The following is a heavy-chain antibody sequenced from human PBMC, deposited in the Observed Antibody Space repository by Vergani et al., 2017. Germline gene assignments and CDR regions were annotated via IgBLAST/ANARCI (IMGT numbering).Heavy chain of an antibody. CDR2: IIPILGIA. CDR3: ARDRRDGYNFAGGDD. J-gene: IGHJ4*02. Sequence: QVQLVQSGAEVKKPGSSVKVSCKASGGTFSSYAISWVRQAPGQGLEWMGRIIPILGIANYAQKFQGRVTITADKSTSTAYMELSSLRSEDTAVYYCARDRRDGYNFAGGDDWGQGTLVTVSS. CDR1: GGTFSSYA. V-gene: IGHV1-69*04. D-gene: IGHD5-24*01.